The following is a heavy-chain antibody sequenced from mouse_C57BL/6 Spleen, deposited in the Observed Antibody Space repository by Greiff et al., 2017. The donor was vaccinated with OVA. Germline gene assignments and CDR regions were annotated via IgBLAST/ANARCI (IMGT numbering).Heavy chain of an antibody. J-gene: IGHJ3*01. Sequence: QVQLQQSGPELVKPGASVKISCKASGYAFSSSWMNWVKQRPGKGLEWIGRIYPGDGDTNYNGKFKGKAPLTADKSSSTAYMQLSSLTSEDSAVYFCAKGKNFVYGYDPFAYWGQGTLVTVSA. D-gene: IGHD2-2*01. CDR3: AKGKNFVYGYDPFAY. V-gene: IGHV1-82*01. CDR1: GYAFSSSW. CDR2: IYPGDGDT.